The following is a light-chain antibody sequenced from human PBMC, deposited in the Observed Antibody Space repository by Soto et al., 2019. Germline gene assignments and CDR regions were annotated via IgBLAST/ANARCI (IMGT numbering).Light chain of an antibody. CDR2: GAS. Sequence: EIMMTQSPVTLSVSPGERATLSCRASQSVNSNLAWYQQKPGQAPRLLIYGASTRATGIPARFSGSGSGTEFTLTIGSLQSEDFAVYYCHQSNNWPFTFGQGTRLEI. CDR1: QSVNSN. CDR3: HQSNNWPFT. J-gene: IGKJ5*01. V-gene: IGKV3-15*01.